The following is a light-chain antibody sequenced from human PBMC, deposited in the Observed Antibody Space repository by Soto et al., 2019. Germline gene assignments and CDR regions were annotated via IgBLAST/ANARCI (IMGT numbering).Light chain of an antibody. J-gene: IGKJ1*01. V-gene: IGKV3-15*01. CDR1: QSVSSN. CDR2: DAS. CDR3: QQYNNWRT. Sequence: EIVMTQPPATLSVSPGERATLSCRASQSVSSNLAWYQQKPGQAPRLLIHDASTRATGTPARFSGSGSGTEFTLTISSLQSEDSAVYYCQQYNNWRTFGQGTKVEIK.